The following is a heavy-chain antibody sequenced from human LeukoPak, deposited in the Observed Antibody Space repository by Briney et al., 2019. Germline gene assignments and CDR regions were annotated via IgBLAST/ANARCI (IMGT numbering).Heavy chain of an antibody. CDR2: ISSSSSYI. V-gene: IGHV3-21*01. Sequence: PGGSLRLSCAASGFTFSSYSMNWVRQAPGKGLEWVSSISSSSSYIYYADSVKGRFTISRDNAKNSLYLQMNSLRAEDTAAYYCARDSSDSSAPHFDYWGQGTLVTVSS. J-gene: IGHJ4*02. CDR1: GFTFSSYS. D-gene: IGHD3-22*01. CDR3: ARDSSDSSAPHFDY.